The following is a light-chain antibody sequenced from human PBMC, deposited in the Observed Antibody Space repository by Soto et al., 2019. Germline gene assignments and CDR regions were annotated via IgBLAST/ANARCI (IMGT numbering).Light chain of an antibody. V-gene: IGKV3-20*01. CDR2: GAS. Sequence: EIVLTQSPGTLSLSPGERATLSCRASQSVSSSQLAWYQQRPGQAPRLLVYGASTRATGIADRFSGSGSGTDFTLTISRLEPEDIAVYYCQQYGSSGVTFGPGTKVDIK. CDR1: QSVSSSQ. J-gene: IGKJ3*01. CDR3: QQYGSSGVT.